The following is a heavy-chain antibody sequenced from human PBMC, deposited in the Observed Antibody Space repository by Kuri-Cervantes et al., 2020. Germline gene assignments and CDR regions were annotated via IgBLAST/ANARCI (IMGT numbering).Heavy chain of an antibody. J-gene: IGHJ4*02. D-gene: IGHD3-22*01. V-gene: IGHV1-18*01. Sequence: ASVKVSCKASGYTFTSYGISWVRQAPGQGLEWMGWISAYNGDTNYAQKLQGRVTMTTDTSTSTAYMELRSLRSDDTAVYYCARGVYYYDSSGYYYTYWGQGTLVTVSS. CDR1: GYTFTSYG. CDR2: ISAYNGDT. CDR3: ARGVYYYDSSGYYYTY.